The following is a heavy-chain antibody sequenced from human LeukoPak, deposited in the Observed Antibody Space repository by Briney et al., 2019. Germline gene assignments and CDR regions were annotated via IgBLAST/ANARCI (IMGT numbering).Heavy chain of an antibody. V-gene: IGHV1-69*02. D-gene: IGHD2-2*01. CDR3: ATCGGTSCYEANWFDP. J-gene: IGHJ5*02. CDR1: GGTFSSYT. CDR2: IIPILGIA. Sequence: GASVKVSCKASGGTFSSYTISWVRQAPGQGLEWMGRIIPILGIANYAQKFQGRVTITADESTSTAYMELSSLRSEDTAVYYCATCGGTSCYEANWFDPWGQGTLVTVSS.